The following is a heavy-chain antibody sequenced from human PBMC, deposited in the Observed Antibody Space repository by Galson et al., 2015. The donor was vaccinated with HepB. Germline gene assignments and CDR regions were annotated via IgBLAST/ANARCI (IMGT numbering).Heavy chain of an antibody. CDR3: VTSAWNYFDS. D-gene: IGHD1-1*01. V-gene: IGHV3-21*01. CDR1: GFVFRTYS. CDR2: ISSDSRSI. J-gene: IGHJ4*02. Sequence: SLRLSCAASGFVFRTYSMNWVRQAPGKGLQWVSSISSDSRSIDYADSVKGRFTVSRDNAKDSLFLQMNSLRAEDTAVYYCVTSAWNYFDSWGQGALVTVSS.